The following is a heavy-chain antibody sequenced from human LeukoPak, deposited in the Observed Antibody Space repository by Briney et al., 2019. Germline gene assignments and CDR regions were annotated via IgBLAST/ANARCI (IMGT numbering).Heavy chain of an antibody. CDR1: GFTFSSYE. CDR2: ISSSGSTI. J-gene: IGHJ6*03. D-gene: IGHD4-17*01. V-gene: IGHV3-48*03. Sequence: PGGSLRLSCAASGFTFSSYEMNWVRQAPGKGLEWVSYISSSGSTIYYADSVKGRFTISRDNAKNSLYLQMNSLRAEDTAVYCCAREGDYGNYYYYMDVWGKGTTVTISS. CDR3: AREGDYGNYYYYMDV.